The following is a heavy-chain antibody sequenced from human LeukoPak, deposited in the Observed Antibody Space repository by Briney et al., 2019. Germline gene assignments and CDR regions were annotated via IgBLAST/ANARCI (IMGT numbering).Heavy chain of an antibody. V-gene: IGHV4-59*01. CDR3: ARKYYYGSGRNNWFDP. Sequence: SETLSLTCTVSGGSISSYYWSWIRQPPGKGLEWIGYIYYSGNTYYNPSLKSRVTISVDTSKNQFSLKLSSVTAADTDVYYCARKYYYGSGRNNWFDPWGQGTLVTVSS. D-gene: IGHD3-10*01. J-gene: IGHJ5*02. CDR2: IYYSGNT. CDR1: GGSISSYY.